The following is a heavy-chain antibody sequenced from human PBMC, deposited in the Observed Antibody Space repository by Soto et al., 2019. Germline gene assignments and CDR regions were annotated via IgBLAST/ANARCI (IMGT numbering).Heavy chain of an antibody. CDR3: ASSVCPGAPHPGYSYYYYYGMDV. Sequence: SETLSLTCTVSGGSISSGGYYWSWIRQHPGKGLEWIGYIYYSGSTYYNPSLKSRVTISVDTSKNQFSLKLSSVTAADTAVYYCASSVCPGAPHPGYSYYYYYGMDVWGQGTTVTVSS. D-gene: IGHD2-15*01. J-gene: IGHJ6*02. CDR2: IYYSGST. V-gene: IGHV4-31*03. CDR1: GGSISSGGYY.